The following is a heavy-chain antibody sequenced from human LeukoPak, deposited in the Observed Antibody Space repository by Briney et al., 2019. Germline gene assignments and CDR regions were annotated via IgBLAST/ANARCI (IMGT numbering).Heavy chain of an antibody. J-gene: IGHJ3*02. D-gene: IGHD2-2*01. CDR3: ARGMLLSRLPSCVVPAANSASGLRDALYI. CDR2: ILSDGNDR. CDR1: GFTFRSYG. V-gene: IGHV3-30*03. Sequence: PGGSLRLSCAASGFTFRSYGTHWVRQAPGKGLEWVSAILSDGNDRFYADSVKGRFTISKDNSKNILYLQMNSLTPEDTAVYYCARGMLLSRLPSCVVPAANSASGLRDALYIWGQGAVVTVSS.